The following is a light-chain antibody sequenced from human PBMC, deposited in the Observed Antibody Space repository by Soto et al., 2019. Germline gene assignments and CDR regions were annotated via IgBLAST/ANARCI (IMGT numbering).Light chain of an antibody. J-gene: IGKJ1*01. CDR3: QQYGSSPHTT. V-gene: IGKV3-20*01. CDR1: QSVSSSY. CDR2: GAS. Sequence: EIVLTQSPGTLSLSPGERATLSCRASQSVSSSYLAWYQQKPGQAPRLLIYGASSRATGIPARFSGSGSGTDFTLTISRLEPEDFAVYYCQQYGSSPHTTFGQGTKVEIK.